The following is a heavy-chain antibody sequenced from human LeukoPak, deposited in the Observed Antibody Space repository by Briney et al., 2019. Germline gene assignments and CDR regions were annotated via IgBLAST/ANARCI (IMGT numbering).Heavy chain of an antibody. J-gene: IGHJ4*02. CDR2: MSSDGGST. CDR1: GFTFSSYA. D-gene: IGHD2-15*01. Sequence: GGSLRLSCAASGFTFSSYAMSWVRQAPGKGLEWVSSMSSDGGSTYYADSVKGRFTISRDNAKNSLYLQMNSLRAEDTAVYYCARDLSLYCSGGSCYSLNYWGQGTLVTVSS. V-gene: IGHV3-23*01. CDR3: ARDLSLYCSGGSCYSLNY.